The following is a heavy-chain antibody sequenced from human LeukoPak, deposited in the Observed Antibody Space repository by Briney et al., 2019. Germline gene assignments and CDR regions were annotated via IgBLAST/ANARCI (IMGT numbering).Heavy chain of an antibody. J-gene: IGHJ4*02. CDR1: GFTFSSYS. V-gene: IGHV3-21*01. Sequence: GGSLRLSCAASGFTFSSYSMNWVRQAPGKGLEWVSSISSSRNYIYYADSVKGRFTISRDNAKNSLYLQMNSLRAEDTAVYYCARDLRNWAYFDYWGQGTLVTVSS. D-gene: IGHD7-27*01. CDR3: ARDLRNWAYFDY. CDR2: ISSSRNYI.